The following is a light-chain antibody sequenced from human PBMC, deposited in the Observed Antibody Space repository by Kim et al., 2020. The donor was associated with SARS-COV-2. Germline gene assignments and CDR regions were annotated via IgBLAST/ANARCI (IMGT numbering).Light chain of an antibody. V-gene: IGLV3-9*01. CDR1: NIGSKN. CDR3: QVWDSSIV. Sequence: VSVVLGRTARITGGGTNIGSKNAHWYQQKPGQAPVLVIYRDSNRPSGIPERFSGSNSGNTATLTISRAQAGDEADYYCQVWDSSIVFGTGTKVTVL. CDR2: RDS. J-gene: IGLJ1*01.